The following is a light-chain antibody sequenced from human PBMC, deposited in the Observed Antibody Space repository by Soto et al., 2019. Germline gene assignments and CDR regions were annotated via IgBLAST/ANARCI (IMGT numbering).Light chain of an antibody. CDR3: QQSYSTPIT. CDR1: QSVYTY. V-gene: IGKV1-39*01. J-gene: IGKJ5*01. Sequence: DIQMTQSPSSLSASVLDIFTITFLASQSVYTYLNWYQQKPGKAPNLLIHGASNLQSGVPSRFSGGGSGTDFTLTINSLQPEDFATYSCQQSYSTPITFGQGTRLEIK. CDR2: GAS.